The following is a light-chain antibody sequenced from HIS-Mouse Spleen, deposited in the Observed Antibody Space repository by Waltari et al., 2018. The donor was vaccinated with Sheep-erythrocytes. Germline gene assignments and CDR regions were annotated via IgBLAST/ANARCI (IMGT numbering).Light chain of an antibody. CDR2: DVS. J-gene: IGLJ1*01. V-gene: IGLV2-11*01. CDR3: CSYAGSYNHV. Sequence: QSALTQPRSVSGSPGQSVTISCPGTSSYFGRYNYFSWYQQHPGKAPKLMIYDVSKRPSGVPDRFSGSKSGNTASLTISGLQAEDEADYYCCSYAGSYNHVFATGTKVTVL. CDR1: SSYFGRYNY.